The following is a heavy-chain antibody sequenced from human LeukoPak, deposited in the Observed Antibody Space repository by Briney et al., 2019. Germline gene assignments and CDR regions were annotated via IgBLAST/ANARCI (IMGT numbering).Heavy chain of an antibody. CDR1: GGSTSSYY. CDR2: IYASGST. J-gene: IGHJ5*02. V-gene: IGHV4-4*07. D-gene: IGHD4-23*01. Sequence: SETLSLTCTVSGGSTSSYYWSWIRQPAGKGLEWIGRIYASGSTTYNPSLKSRVTISLDTSKNQFSLKLSSVTAADTAVYYCARGRWRTTVVTRWFDPWGQGTLVTVSS. CDR3: ARGRWRTTVVTRWFDP.